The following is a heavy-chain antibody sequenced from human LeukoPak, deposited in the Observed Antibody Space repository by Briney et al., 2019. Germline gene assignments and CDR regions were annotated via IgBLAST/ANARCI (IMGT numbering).Heavy chain of an antibody. CDR1: GYTFTSHD. CDR3: ASALKRGSAGTLIDY. Sequence: GASVKVSCKASGYTFTSHDINRVRQATGQGLEWMGWMNPNSGNTGYAQKFQDRVTMTRNTSISTAYMELSSLESEDTAVYYCASALKRGSAGTLIDYWGQGTLVTVSS. J-gene: IGHJ4*02. V-gene: IGHV1-8*01. D-gene: IGHD6-13*01. CDR2: MNPNSGNT.